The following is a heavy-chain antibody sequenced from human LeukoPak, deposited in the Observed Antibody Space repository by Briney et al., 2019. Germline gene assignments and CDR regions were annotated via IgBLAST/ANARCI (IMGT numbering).Heavy chain of an antibody. CDR3: TRQRSTSTEYYGLDV. CDR2: TYYRSKWTT. D-gene: IGHD6-6*01. Sequence: SQTLSLTSAISGDTVSSNTAAWNWIRQSPSRDLEWLGRTYYRSKWTTDYAVSVQNRITIKPDTSTNQFPLQLRSATPEDTAVYYCTRQRSTSTEYYGLDVWGQGTSVTVSS. V-gene: IGHV6-1*01. CDR1: GDTVSSNTAA. J-gene: IGHJ6*02.